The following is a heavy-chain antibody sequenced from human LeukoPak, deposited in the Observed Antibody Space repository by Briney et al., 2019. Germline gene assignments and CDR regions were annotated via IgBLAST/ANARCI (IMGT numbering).Heavy chain of an antibody. D-gene: IGHD3-22*01. V-gene: IGHV4-59*01. CDR1: GGSISSNY. Sequence: PSETLSLTCTVSGGSISSNYWSWIRQPPGKGLEWIGYIHYRGSTNHNPSLKSRVTISVDTSKNQFSLRLSSVTAADTAVYYCAREVGGWLNAWGQGTLVTVSS. J-gene: IGHJ4*02. CDR2: IHYRGST. CDR3: AREVGGWLNA.